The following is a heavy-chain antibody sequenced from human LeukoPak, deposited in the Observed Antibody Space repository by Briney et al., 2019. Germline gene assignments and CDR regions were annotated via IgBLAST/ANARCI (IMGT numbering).Heavy chain of an antibody. Sequence: SETLSLTCAVYGGSFSGYYWGWIRQPPGKGLEWIGSIYYSGSTYYNPSLKSRVTISVDTSKNQFSLKLSSVTAADTAVYYCARRRYSSGWYLVPAYFDYWGQGTLVTVSS. V-gene: IGHV4-39*01. CDR3: ARRRYSSGWYLVPAYFDY. CDR1: GGSFSGYY. J-gene: IGHJ4*02. D-gene: IGHD6-19*01. CDR2: IYYSGST.